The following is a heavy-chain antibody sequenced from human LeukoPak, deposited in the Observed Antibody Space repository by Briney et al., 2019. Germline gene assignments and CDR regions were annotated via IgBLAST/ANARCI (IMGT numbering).Heavy chain of an antibody. V-gene: IGHV4-38-2*02. CDR2: IFHSGST. CDR3: ARANYYDTSGYSRGAFDI. J-gene: IGHJ3*02. D-gene: IGHD3-22*01. CDR1: GYSISSGFY. Sequence: PSETLSLTCSVSGYSISSGFYWGWIRQPPGKGLEWIGSIFHSGSTYYNPSLKSRVTISVDTSKNQLSLNLRSVTAADTAVYYCARANYYDTSGYSRGAFDIWGQGTMVTVSS.